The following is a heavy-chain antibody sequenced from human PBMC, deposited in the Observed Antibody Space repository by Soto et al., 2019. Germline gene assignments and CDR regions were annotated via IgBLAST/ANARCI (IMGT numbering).Heavy chain of an antibody. J-gene: IGHJ3*02. V-gene: IGHV1-69*15. CDR2: ILPFFGTA. Sequence: QVQLVQSGAEVKKPGSSVKVSCKASGGSFSSSAINWLRQAPGQGPEWMGNILPFFGTADYAQKFQGKVTITADESTSTAYMELRSLRSEDTAVYYCARRHEYGGNSDAFDIWGQGTVVTVSS. CDR1: GGSFSSSA. CDR3: ARRHEYGGNSDAFDI. D-gene: IGHD4-17*01.